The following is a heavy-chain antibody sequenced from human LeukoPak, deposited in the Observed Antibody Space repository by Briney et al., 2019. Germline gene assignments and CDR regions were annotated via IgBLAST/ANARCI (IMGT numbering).Heavy chain of an antibody. D-gene: IGHD2-2*01. V-gene: IGHV3-48*04. CDR2: ISSASGSI. CDR1: GFTFSSYA. J-gene: IGHJ4*02. CDR3: ARLPAYCSSTSCYYDY. Sequence: GGSLRLSCAASGFTFSSYAMNWVRQAPGKGLEWVSYISSASGSIYYADSVKGRFTISRDNAKNSLFLQMNSLRAEDTAVYYCARLPAYCSSTSCYYDYWGQGTLVTVSS.